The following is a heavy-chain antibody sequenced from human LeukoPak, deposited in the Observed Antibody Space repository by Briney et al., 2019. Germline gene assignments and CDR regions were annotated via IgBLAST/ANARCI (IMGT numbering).Heavy chain of an antibody. CDR3: ARAMADDAFDI. D-gene: IGHD5-24*01. CDR2: INPSGGST. J-gene: IGHJ3*02. V-gene: IGHV1-46*01. CDR1: GYTFTSYY. Sequence: APVKVSCKASGYTFTSYYMHWVRQAPGQGLEWMGIINPSGGSTSYAQKFQGRVTMTRDTSTSTVYMELSSLRSEDTAVYYCARAMADDAFDIWGQGTMVTVSS.